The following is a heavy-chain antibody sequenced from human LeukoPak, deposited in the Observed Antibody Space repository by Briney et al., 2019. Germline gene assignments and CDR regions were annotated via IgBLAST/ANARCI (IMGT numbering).Heavy chain of an antibody. V-gene: IGHV3-23*01. D-gene: IGHD3-22*01. CDR2: ISGSGGST. J-gene: IGHJ4*02. CDR1: GFTFSSYA. CDR3: AKSFGYYYDSSGYPDY. Sequence: PGGSLRLSYAASGFTFSSYAMSWVRQAPGKGLEWVSAISGSGGSTSYADSVKGRFTISRDNSKNTLYLQMNSLRAEDTAVYYCAKSFGYYYDSSGYPDYWGQGTLVTVSS.